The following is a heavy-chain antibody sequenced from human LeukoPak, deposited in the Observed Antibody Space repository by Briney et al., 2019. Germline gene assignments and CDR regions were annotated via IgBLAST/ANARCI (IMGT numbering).Heavy chain of an antibody. CDR1: GFTFSSYG. CDR3: ARAAADFGRPHYYYYYGMDV. D-gene: IGHD6-13*01. V-gene: IGHV3-33*01. Sequence: GGSLRLSCAASGFTFSSYGMHWVRQAPGKGLEWVAVIWYDGSNKYYADSVKGRFTISRDNSKNTLYLQMNSLRAEDTAVYYCARAAADFGRPHYYYYYGMDVWGQGTTVTVSS. J-gene: IGHJ6*02. CDR2: IWYDGSNK.